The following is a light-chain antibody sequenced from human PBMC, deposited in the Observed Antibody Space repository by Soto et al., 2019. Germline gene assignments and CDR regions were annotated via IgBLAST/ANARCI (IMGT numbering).Light chain of an antibody. CDR3: QQYMGSVT. CDR2: GVS. CDR1: QSVDSTF. Sequence: EIVLTQSPGSLSLSPGERATLSCRASQSVDSTFFAWYQKKPGQAPRLLMYGVSKRATGIPERFSGSGSGTYFTLTISRLEPDDFAVYYCQQYMGSVTFGQGTRVEIK. J-gene: IGKJ1*01. V-gene: IGKV3-20*01.